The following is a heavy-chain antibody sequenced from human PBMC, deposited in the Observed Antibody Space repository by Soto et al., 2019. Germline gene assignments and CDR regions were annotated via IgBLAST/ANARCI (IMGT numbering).Heavy chain of an antibody. CDR3: ARHYYDSSGYLPYNWFDP. D-gene: IGHD3-22*01. CDR2: IYYSGST. CDR1: GGSINSGGYY. J-gene: IGHJ5*02. Sequence: PSETLSLTCTVSGGSINSGGYYWSWIRQHPGKGLEWIGYIYYSGSTYYNPSLKSRVTISVDTSKNQFSLKLSSVTAADTAVYYCARHYYDSSGYLPYNWFDPWGQGTLVTVSS. V-gene: IGHV4-31*03.